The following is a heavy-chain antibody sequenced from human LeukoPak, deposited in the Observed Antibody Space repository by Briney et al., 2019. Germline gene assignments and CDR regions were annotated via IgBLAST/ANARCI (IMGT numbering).Heavy chain of an antibody. V-gene: IGHV3-23*01. J-gene: IGHJ4*02. CDR3: AKDDAWLQYEN. CDR1: GFPFNNHG. CDR2: ISPNGGIT. Sequence: GGTLRLSCAASGFPFNNHGMNWVRQAPGKGLEWVSGISPNGGITYYADSVKGRFTISRDNSRNTVSLQMNYLRAEDTAIYYCAKDDAWLQYENWGQGILVTVSS. D-gene: IGHD5-24*01.